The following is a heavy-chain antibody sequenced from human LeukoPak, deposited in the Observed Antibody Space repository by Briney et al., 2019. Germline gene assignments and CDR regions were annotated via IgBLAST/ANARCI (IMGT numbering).Heavy chain of an antibody. CDR3: ARLCGFTETSHFDS. D-gene: IGHD2-2*01. CDR2: IEKDGSDK. Sequence: GGSLRLSCTASEFTFSNFWMTWVRQAPGKGLEWVASIEKDGSDKYYVDSVTGRFTISRDNAKTSLYLQMNSLRADDTAVYYCARLCGFTETSHFDSWGQGALVTLSS. V-gene: IGHV3-7*01. J-gene: IGHJ4*02. CDR1: EFTFSNFW.